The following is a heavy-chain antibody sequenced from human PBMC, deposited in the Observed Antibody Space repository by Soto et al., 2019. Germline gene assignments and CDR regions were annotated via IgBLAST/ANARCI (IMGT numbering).Heavy chain of an antibody. J-gene: IGHJ4*02. Sequence: PGGSLRLSCAASGFTFSSYAMSWVRQAPGKGLEWVSAISGSGGSTYYADSVKGRFTISRDNSKNTLYLQMNSLRAEDTAVYYCAKGRMATIIGFLFDYWGQGTLVTVSS. CDR2: ISGSGGST. V-gene: IGHV3-23*01. D-gene: IGHD5-12*01. CDR3: AKGRMATIIGFLFDY. CDR1: GFTFSSYA.